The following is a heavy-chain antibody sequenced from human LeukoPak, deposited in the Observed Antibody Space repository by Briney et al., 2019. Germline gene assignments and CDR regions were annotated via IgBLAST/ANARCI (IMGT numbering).Heavy chain of an antibody. J-gene: IGHJ4*02. Sequence: GGSLRLSCAASGFTFSSYAMHWVRQAPGKGLEWVAVISYDGSNKYYADSVKGRFTISRDNSKNTLYLQMNSLRAVDTAVYYCARDHDSSGYYYGSGDNWGQGTLVTVSS. CDR2: ISYDGSNK. CDR1: GFTFSSYA. V-gene: IGHV3-30*04. D-gene: IGHD3-22*01. CDR3: ARDHDSSGYYYGSGDN.